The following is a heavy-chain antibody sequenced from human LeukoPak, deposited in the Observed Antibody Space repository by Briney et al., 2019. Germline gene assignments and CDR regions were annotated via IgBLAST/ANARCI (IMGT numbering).Heavy chain of an antibody. CDR3: ARRSSWYGFYFDY. Sequence: SETLSLTCTVSGGSISSYCWSWIRQPPGKGLEWIGYIYYSGSTNYNPSLKSRVTISVDTSKNQFSLKLSSVTAADTAVYYCARRSSWYGFYFDYWGQGTLVTVSS. CDR2: IYYSGST. CDR1: GGSISSYC. D-gene: IGHD6-13*01. J-gene: IGHJ4*02. V-gene: IGHV4-59*08.